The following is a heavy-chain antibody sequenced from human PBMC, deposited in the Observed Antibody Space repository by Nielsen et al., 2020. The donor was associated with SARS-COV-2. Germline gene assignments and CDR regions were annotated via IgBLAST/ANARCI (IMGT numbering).Heavy chain of an antibody. CDR3: ANSILWWCPEG. CDR1: GFTFSSYA. V-gene: IGHV3-30-3*01. Sequence: GGSLRLSCAASGFTFSSYAMHWVRQAPGKGLEWVAVISYDGSNKYYADSVKGRFTISRDNSKNTLYLQMNSLRAEDTAVYYCANSILWWCPEGWGQGTLVTVSS. CDR2: ISYDGSNK. J-gene: IGHJ4*02. D-gene: IGHD2-21*01.